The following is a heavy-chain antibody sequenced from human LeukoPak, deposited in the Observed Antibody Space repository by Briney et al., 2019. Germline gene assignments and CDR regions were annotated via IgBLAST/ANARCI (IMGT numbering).Heavy chain of an antibody. Sequence: ASVKVSCNSSGYTFFSYDIYWVRQATGQGLEWMGWMNPNSGNTGYAQKFQGRVTTTTNTSISTAYMELSSLRSDDTAVYYCARGPGCTSASCSYYLDFWGQGTLVTVSS. V-gene: IGHV1-8*03. CDR2: MNPNSGNT. J-gene: IGHJ4*02. D-gene: IGHD6-6*01. CDR1: GYTFFSYD. CDR3: ARGPGCTSASCSYYLDF.